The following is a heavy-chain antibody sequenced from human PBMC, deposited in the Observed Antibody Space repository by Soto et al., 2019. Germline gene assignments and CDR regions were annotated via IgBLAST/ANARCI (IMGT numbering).Heavy chain of an antibody. CDR1: GYTFTSYD. Sequence: QVQLVQSGAEVKKPGASVKVSCKASGYTFTSYDINWVRQATGQGLEWMGWMNPNSGNTDYAQKFQGRVTMTRNTSISTAYMELSSLRSEDTAVYYCARERSAAGAGWVKPWGQGTRVTVSS. D-gene: IGHD6-13*01. CDR3: ARERSAAGAGWVKP. V-gene: IGHV1-8*01. CDR2: MNPNSGNT. J-gene: IGHJ5*02.